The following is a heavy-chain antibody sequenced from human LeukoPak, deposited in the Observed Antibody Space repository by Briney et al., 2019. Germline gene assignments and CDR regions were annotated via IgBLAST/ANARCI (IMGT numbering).Heavy chain of an antibody. Sequence: ASVKVSCKASGYTFTSYGISWARQAPGQGLEWMGWISAYNGNTNYAQKLQGRVTMTTDTSTSTAYMELRSLRSDDTAVYYCARAGGTTIFGVVIPRRGWFDPWGQGTLVTVSS. CDR1: GYTFTSYG. CDR3: ARAGGTTIFGVVIPRRGWFDP. J-gene: IGHJ5*02. D-gene: IGHD3-3*01. V-gene: IGHV1-18*01. CDR2: ISAYNGNT.